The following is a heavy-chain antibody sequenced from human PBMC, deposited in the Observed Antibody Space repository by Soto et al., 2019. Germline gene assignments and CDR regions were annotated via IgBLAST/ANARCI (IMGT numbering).Heavy chain of an antibody. V-gene: IGHV3-23*01. J-gene: IGHJ4*02. CDR3: AKRAYYDSSGYYGDY. Sequence: PGGSLRLSCAASGFTFSSYAMSWVRQAPGKGLEWVSAISGSGGSTYYADSVKGRSTISRDNSKNTPYLQMNSLRAEDTAVYYCAKRAYYDSSGYYGDYWGQGTLVTVSS. CDR1: GFTFSSYA. CDR2: ISGSGGST. D-gene: IGHD3-22*01.